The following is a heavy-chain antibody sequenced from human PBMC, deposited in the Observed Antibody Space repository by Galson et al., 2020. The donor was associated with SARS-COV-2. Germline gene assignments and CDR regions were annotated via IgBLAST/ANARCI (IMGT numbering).Heavy chain of an antibody. CDR3: ARDASMVAHGVDY. V-gene: IGHV3-33*01. D-gene: IGHD2-15*01. CDR2: IWSDGSHK. Sequence: GGSLRLSCAASGFTFSSYGLHWIRQAPGKGLEWVAVIWSDGSHKYAADSVKGRFTISRDNSKNTLSLQMNSLRAEDTALYYCARDASMVAHGVDYWGQGTLVTVSS. J-gene: IGHJ4*02. CDR1: GFTFSSYG.